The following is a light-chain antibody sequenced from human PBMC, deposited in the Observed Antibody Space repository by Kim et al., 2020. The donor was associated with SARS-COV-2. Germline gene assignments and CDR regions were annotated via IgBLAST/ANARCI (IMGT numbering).Light chain of an antibody. J-gene: IGLJ3*02. CDR3: QSYDSSLSGWV. CDR1: SSSIGAGYD. Sequence: QSVLTQPPSVSGAPGQRVTISCTGSSSSIGAGYDVHWYQQLPGTAPKLLIYANSNRPSGVPDRFSGSKSGTSASLAITGLQAEDEADYYCQSYDSSLSGWVFGGGTQLTVL. V-gene: IGLV1-40*01. CDR2: ANS.